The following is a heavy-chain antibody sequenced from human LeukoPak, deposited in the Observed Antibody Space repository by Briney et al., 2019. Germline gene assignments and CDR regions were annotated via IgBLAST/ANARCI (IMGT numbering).Heavy chain of an antibody. CDR3: ARSQFYGSGSYQGRWFDP. Sequence: SETLSLTCTVSGGSISSYYWSWIRQPPGKGLEWIGYIYYSGSTNYNPSLKSRVTISVDTSKNQFSLKLTSVTAADTAVYYCARSQFYGSGSYQGRWFDPWGQGTLVTVSS. J-gene: IGHJ5*02. CDR2: IYYSGST. CDR1: GGSISSYY. V-gene: IGHV4-59*12. D-gene: IGHD3-10*01.